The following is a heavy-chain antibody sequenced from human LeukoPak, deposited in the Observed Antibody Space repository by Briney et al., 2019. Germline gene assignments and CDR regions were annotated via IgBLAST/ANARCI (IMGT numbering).Heavy chain of an antibody. J-gene: IGHJ6*03. CDR3: AKDSKIVGATFRSYHYMDV. V-gene: IGHV3-23*01. Sequence: PGGSLRLSCAASGFTFSSYAMSWVRQAPGKGLEWVSAIRGSGDRTHYADSVKGRFTISRDNSKNTLYLQMNSLRAEDTAEYYCAKDSKIVGATFRSYHYMDVWGKGTAVTVSS. CDR1: GFTFSSYA. CDR2: IRGSGDRT. D-gene: IGHD1-26*01.